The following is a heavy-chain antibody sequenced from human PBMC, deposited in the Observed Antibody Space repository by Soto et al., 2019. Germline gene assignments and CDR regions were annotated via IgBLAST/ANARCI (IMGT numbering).Heavy chain of an antibody. Sequence: QVQLVQSGAEVKKPGASVKVSCKASGYTFTSYGIRWVRQAPGQGLEWMGWISAYNGNTNYAQKLQGRVTMTTDTSTSTAYMELRSLRSDDTAVYYCARENTVTPDPFYYYYMDVWGKGTTVTVSS. CDR3: ARENTVTPDPFYYYYMDV. CDR1: GYTFTSYG. J-gene: IGHJ6*03. D-gene: IGHD4-17*01. CDR2: ISAYNGNT. V-gene: IGHV1-18*01.